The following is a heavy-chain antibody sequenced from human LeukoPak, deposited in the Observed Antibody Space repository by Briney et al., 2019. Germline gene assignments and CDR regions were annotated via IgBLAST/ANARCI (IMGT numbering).Heavy chain of an antibody. Sequence: ASVKVSCKVSGGTFSSYVISWVRQAPGQGLEWMGGIIPIFGTVNYAQKFQGRVTITADESTSTAYMELSSLRSEDTAVYYRAREDKMATIRYSFDPWGQGTLVTVSS. CDR1: GGTFSSYV. D-gene: IGHD5-24*01. V-gene: IGHV1-69*13. J-gene: IGHJ5*02. CDR2: IIPIFGTV. CDR3: AREDKMATIRYSFDP.